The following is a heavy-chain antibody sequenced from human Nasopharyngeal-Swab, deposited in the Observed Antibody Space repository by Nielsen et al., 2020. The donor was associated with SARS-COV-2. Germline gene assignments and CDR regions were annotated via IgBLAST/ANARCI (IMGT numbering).Heavy chain of an antibody. CDR2: FSYDGSKR. CDR3: AEDHFYDSGSYDRLYFDF. CDR1: GFTLSDYA. D-gene: IGHD3-10*01. J-gene: IGHJ4*02. Sequence: GESLKISCAAFGFTLSDYAMHWVRQAPGKGLEWVALFSYDGSKRYFADSMKGRFSISRDNIKNILYLQMDSLRADDTAVYYCAEDHFYDSGSYDRLYFDFWGQGTLVTVSS. V-gene: IGHV3-30*18.